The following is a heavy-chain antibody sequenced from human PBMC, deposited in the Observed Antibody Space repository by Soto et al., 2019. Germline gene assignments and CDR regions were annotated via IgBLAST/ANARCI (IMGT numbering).Heavy chain of an antibody. Sequence: QLQLVQPGPRLRNPGPPVTAPSRPPGTSFTATFLHGVDQPPDQGFGWMGWINPNGGVTKYAQKFQGWVSMTRDTSIRTVYMQLSRLRSDDTAVYYCARESGGATATLDYYYFYMDVWGTGTTVTVSS. CDR3: ARESGGATATLDYYYFYMDV. CDR2: INPNGGVT. V-gene: IGHV1-2*04. D-gene: IGHD5-12*01. CDR1: GTSFTATF. J-gene: IGHJ6*03.